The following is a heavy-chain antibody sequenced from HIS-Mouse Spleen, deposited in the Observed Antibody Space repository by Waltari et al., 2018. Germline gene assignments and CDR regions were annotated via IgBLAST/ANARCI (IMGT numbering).Heavy chain of an antibody. CDR3: ARDKGIAAAAVDY. J-gene: IGHJ4*02. V-gene: IGHV1-69*04. D-gene: IGHD6-13*01. Sequence: QWYQRRVTITADKSTSTAYMELSSLRSEDTAVYYCARDKGIAAAAVDYWGQGTLVTVSS.